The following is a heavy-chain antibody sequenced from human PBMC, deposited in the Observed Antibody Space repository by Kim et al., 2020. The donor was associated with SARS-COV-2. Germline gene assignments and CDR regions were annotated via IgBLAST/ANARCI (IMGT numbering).Heavy chain of an antibody. CDR3: ARDDRGHYGDYDPDYYYYGMDV. CDR1: GFTFSSYS. J-gene: IGHJ6*02. CDR2: ISSSSSTI. Sequence: GGSLRLSCAASGFTFSSYSMNWVRQAPGKGLEWVSYISSSSSTIYYADSVKGRFTISRDNAKNPLYLQMNSLRAEDTAVYYCARDDRGHYGDYDPDYYYYGMDVWGQGTTVTVSS. V-gene: IGHV3-48*01. D-gene: IGHD4-17*01.